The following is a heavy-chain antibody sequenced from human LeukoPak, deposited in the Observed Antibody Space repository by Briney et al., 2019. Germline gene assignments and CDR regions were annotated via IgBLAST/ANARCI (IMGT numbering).Heavy chain of an antibody. CDR3: AREAVSIFGVVIPFDY. CDR2: ISSSSSYI. CDR1: GFTFSSYS. Sequence: GGSLRLSCAASGFTFSSYSMTWVRQAPGKGLEWVSSISSSSSYIYYADSVKGRFTISRDNAKNSLYLQMNSLRAEDTAVYYCAREAVSIFGVVIPFDYWGQGTLVTVSS. J-gene: IGHJ4*02. D-gene: IGHD3-3*01. V-gene: IGHV3-21*01.